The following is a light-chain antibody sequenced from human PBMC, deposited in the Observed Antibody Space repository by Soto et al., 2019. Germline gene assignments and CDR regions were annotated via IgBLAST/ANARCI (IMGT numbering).Light chain of an antibody. J-gene: IGKJ1*01. CDR2: AAS. CDR3: QQSYNTYPT. V-gene: IGKV1-39*01. CDR1: QSISSY. Sequence: DIQMTQSPSTLSGSLGDRVTITCRASQSISSYLNWYQQKPGEAPRLLIYAASSLQSGVPSRFSGSGSGTDFTLTISSLQPEDFATYYCQQSYNTYPTFGQGTKVDI.